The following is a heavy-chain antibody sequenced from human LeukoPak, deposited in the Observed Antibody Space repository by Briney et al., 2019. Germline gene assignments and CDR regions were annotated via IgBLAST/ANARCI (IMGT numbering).Heavy chain of an antibody. Sequence: GRSLRLSCAASGFTFSSYGMHWVRQAPGKGLEWVAVIWYDGSSKYYADSVKGRFTISRDNSKNTLYLQMNSLRAEDTAVYYCAKGTMATNNISYWGQGTLVTVSS. CDR1: GFTFSSYG. D-gene: IGHD5-24*01. J-gene: IGHJ4*02. V-gene: IGHV3-33*06. CDR2: IWYDGSSK. CDR3: AKGTMATNNISY.